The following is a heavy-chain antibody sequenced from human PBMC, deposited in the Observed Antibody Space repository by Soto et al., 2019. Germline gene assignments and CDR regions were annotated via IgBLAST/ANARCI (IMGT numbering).Heavy chain of an antibody. D-gene: IGHD3-10*01. J-gene: IGHJ6*02. V-gene: IGHV4-39*01. CDR3: ARNGYGSGSIYKLQYYYYGMDV. Sequence: SETLSLTCTVSGGSISSSSYYRGWIRQPPGKGLEWIGSIYYSGSTYYNPSLKSRVTISVDTSKNQFSLKLSSVTAADTAVYYCARNGYGSGSIYKLQYYYYGMDVWGQGTTVTVS. CDR2: IYYSGST. CDR1: GGSISSSSYY.